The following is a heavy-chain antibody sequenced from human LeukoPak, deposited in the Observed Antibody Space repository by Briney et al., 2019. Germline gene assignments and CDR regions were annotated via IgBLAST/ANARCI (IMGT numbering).Heavy chain of an antibody. Sequence: GGSLRLSYVASGFTFSGCAMSWVRQAPGKGLEWVAEISGSGGTTYYADSVKGRFTISRDNSKNTLHLQMSSLRGEDTAVYFCAKVPGGWFGDGVSYWGQGTLVTVSS. J-gene: IGHJ4*02. CDR2: ISGSGGTT. CDR3: AKVPGGWFGDGVSY. D-gene: IGHD3-10*01. CDR1: GFTFSGCA. V-gene: IGHV3-23*01.